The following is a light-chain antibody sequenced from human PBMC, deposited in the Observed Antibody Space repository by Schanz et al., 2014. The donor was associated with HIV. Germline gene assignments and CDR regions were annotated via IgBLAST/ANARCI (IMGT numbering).Light chain of an antibody. CDR1: QAIRNY. J-gene: IGKJ4*01. V-gene: IGKV1-27*01. CDR2: SAY. CDR3: QQSDSTPLT. Sequence: DIQMTQSPSSLSASVGDRVTITCRASQAIRNYLAWYQQQPGKVPKLLISSAYTLQSGVPSRFSGRGSGTDFTLTISSLQPEDFATYYCQQSDSTPLTFGGGTKVEIK.